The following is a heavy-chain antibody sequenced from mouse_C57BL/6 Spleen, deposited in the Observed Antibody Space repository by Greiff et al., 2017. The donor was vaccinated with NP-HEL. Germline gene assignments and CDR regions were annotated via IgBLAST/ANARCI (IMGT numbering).Heavy chain of an antibody. CDR1: GYTFTSYW. J-gene: IGHJ4*01. CDR2: IDPSASYT. D-gene: IGHD2-5*01. V-gene: IGHV1-50*01. CDR3: ARGYSTDYAMDY. Sequence: QVQLQQSGAELVKPGASVKLSCKASGYTFTSYWMQWVKQRPGQGLEWIGEIDPSASYTNYNQKFKGKATLTVDTSSSTAYMQLSSLTSEDSAVYYWARGYSTDYAMDYWGQGTSVTVSS.